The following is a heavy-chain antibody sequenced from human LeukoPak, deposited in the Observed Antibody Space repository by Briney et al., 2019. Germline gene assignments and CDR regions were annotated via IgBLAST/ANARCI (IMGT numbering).Heavy chain of an antibody. J-gene: IGHJ4*02. Sequence: GGSLRLSCAASGFTFSSYSMNWVRQAPGKGLEWVSSISSSSSYIYYADSVKGRFTISRDNAKNSLYLQMNSLRAEDTAVYYCARLVKGYYYDSSGHGDYWGQGTLVTVSS. CDR2: ISSSSSYI. V-gene: IGHV3-21*01. CDR3: ARLVKGYYYDSSGHGDY. D-gene: IGHD3-22*01. CDR1: GFTFSSYS.